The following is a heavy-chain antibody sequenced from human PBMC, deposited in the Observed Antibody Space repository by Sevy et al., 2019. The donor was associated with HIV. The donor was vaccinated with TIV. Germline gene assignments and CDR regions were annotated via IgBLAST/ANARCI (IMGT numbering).Heavy chain of an antibody. CDR2: ITSNSGVK. D-gene: IGHD1-26*01. CDR1: GFTFDDYA. Sequence: GGSLRLSCTASGFTFDDYAMHWVRQAPGKGLEWVSAITSNSGVKGYAGSVKGRFTISRDNAKNSLFLQMDSLRVEDTALYYCAKDFSTSGKYGNDPCDDWGQGTLVTVSS. CDR3: AKDFSTSGKYGNDPCDD. V-gene: IGHV3-9*01. J-gene: IGHJ4*02.